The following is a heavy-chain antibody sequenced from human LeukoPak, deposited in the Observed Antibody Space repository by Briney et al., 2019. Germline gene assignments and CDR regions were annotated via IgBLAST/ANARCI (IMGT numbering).Heavy chain of an antibody. V-gene: IGHV3-21*01. Sequence: GGSLRLSCAASGFTFSSYSMNWVRQAPGKGLEWVSSISSSSSYIYYADSVKGRFTISRDNAKNSLYLQMNSLRAEDTAVYYCARGALYGDYYFDYWGQGTLVTVSS. J-gene: IGHJ4*02. D-gene: IGHD4-17*01. CDR1: GFTFSSYS. CDR2: ISSSSSYI. CDR3: ARGALYGDYYFDY.